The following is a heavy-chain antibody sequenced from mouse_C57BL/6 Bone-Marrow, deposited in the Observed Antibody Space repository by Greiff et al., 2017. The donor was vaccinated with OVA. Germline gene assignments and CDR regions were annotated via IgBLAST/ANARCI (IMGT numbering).Heavy chain of an antibody. J-gene: IGHJ4*01. CDR1: GFTFSDYY. CDR3: ARHVPIYYGYDDELRDY. CDR2: ISNGGGST. Sequence: EVKLMESGGGLVQPGGSLKLSCAASGFTFSDYYMYWVRQTPEKRLEWVAYISNGGGSTYYPDTVKGRFTISRDNAKNTLYLQLGRLKHEDTAMYYCARHVPIYYGYDDELRDYWGQGTSVTVSA. V-gene: IGHV5-12*01. D-gene: IGHD2-2*01.